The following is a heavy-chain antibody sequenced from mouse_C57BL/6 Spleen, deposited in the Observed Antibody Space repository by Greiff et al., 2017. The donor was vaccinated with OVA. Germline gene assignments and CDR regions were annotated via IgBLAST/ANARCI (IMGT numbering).Heavy chain of an antibody. CDR2: IYPGDGDT. CDR1: GYAFSSSW. Sequence: QVQLQQSGPELVKPGASVKISCKASGYAFSSSWMNWVKQRPGKGLEWIGRIYPGDGDTNYNGKFKGKATLTADKSSSTAYMQLSSLTSEDSAVYCCARRGYAWFAYWGQGTLVTVSA. CDR3: ARRGYAWFAY. D-gene: IGHD2-14*01. J-gene: IGHJ3*01. V-gene: IGHV1-82*01.